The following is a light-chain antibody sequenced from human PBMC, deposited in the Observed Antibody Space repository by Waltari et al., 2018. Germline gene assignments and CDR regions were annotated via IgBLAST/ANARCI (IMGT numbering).Light chain of an antibody. J-gene: IGLJ3*02. V-gene: IGLV3-21*02. CDR2: DDS. CDR1: YFGVEG. CDR3: QVWDSDSDVWV. Sequence: SYVLTQPPSVSVAPGQTARITCAEYYFGVEGVNWYQQKSGQAPILVDYDDSDRPSGIPERCSGSNSGNTATLSISRVEVGDEADYYCQVWDSDSDVWVFGGGTKLTVL.